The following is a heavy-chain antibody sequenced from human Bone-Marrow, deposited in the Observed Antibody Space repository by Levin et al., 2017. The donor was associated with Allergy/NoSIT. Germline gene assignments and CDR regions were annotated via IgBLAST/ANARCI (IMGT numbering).Heavy chain of an antibody. CDR3: ARDRLSAIPSPYYMDV. V-gene: IGHV3-30-3*01. D-gene: IGHD2-21*01. J-gene: IGHJ6*03. Sequence: SCAASGFIFSTYSMHWVRQAPGKGLEWVAVMSYDGSKKHYADSVKGRFTISRDNSNYTLYLQINSLRAEDTAVYYCARDRLSAIPSPYYMDVWGKGTTVTVSS. CDR1: GFIFSTYS. CDR2: MSYDGSKK.